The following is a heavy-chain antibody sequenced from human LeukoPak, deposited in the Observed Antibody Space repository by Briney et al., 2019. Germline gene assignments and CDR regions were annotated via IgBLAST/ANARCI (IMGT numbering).Heavy chain of an antibody. Sequence: GGSLRLSCAASGFNFIDYSMNWVRQAPGKGLEWISYIGISSGNTKYADSVKGRFTISRDKARNSLYLQMNSLRVEDTAVYYCGKDHRSAFDNWGHGTLVTFSS. J-gene: IGHJ4*01. CDR3: GKDHRSAFDN. CDR2: IGISSGNT. CDR1: GFNFIDYS. D-gene: IGHD2-15*01. V-gene: IGHV3-48*01.